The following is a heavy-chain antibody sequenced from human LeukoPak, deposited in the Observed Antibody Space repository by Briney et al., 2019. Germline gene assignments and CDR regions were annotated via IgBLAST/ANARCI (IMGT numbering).Heavy chain of an antibody. Sequence: GESLKISCKGSGYSFTSYWIGWVRQMPGKGLEWMGIIYPGDSDTRYSPSFQGQVTFSADKSISTAYLQWSSLKASDTAMYYCARGRYYGSGSYLKYGMDVWGKGTTVTVSS. V-gene: IGHV5-51*01. CDR2: IYPGDSDT. CDR3: ARGRYYGSGSYLKYGMDV. J-gene: IGHJ6*04. D-gene: IGHD3-10*01. CDR1: GYSFTSYW.